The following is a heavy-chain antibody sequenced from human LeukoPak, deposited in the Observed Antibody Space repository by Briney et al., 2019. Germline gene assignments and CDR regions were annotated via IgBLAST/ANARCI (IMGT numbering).Heavy chain of an antibody. D-gene: IGHD1-20*01. CDR1: GYTFTSYG. V-gene: IGHV1-46*01. Sequence: ASVKVSCKASGYTFTSYGISWVRQAPGQGLEWMGIINPSGGSTSYAQKFQGRVTMTRDTSTSTVYMELSSLRSEDTAVYYCARVGSLNSFDIWGQGTMVTVSS. CDR3: ARVGSLNSFDI. J-gene: IGHJ3*02. CDR2: INPSGGST.